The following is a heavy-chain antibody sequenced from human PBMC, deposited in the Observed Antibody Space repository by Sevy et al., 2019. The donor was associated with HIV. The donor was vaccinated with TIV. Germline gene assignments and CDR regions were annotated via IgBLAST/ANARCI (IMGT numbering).Heavy chain of an antibody. V-gene: IGHV4-59*01. CDR3: ARAWFGEFDAFDI. CDR1: GGSISSYY. Sequence: SETLSLTCTVSGGSISSYYWNWIRQPPGKGLEWIGYIYYSGSTNYNPSLKSRVTISVDTSKNQFSLKLSSVTAADTAVYYCARAWFGEFDAFDIWGQGTMVTVSS. J-gene: IGHJ3*02. D-gene: IGHD3-10*01. CDR2: IYYSGST.